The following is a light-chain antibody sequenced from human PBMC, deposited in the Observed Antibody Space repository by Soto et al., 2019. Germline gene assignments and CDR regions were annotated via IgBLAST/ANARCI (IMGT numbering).Light chain of an antibody. CDR1: GSDVGGYNY. CDR2: DVS. CDR3: SSYTSASTPLV. Sequence: QPVLTQPASVSGSPGQSITISCTGTGSDVGGYNYVSWYQQQPGKAPKVMIYDVSNRPSGVSNRFSGSKSGNTASLTISGLQAEDEADYYCSSYTSASTPLVFGGGTKLTVL. V-gene: IGLV2-14*01. J-gene: IGLJ2*01.